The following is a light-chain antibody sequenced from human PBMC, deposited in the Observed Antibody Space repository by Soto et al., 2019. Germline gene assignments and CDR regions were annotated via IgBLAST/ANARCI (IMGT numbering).Light chain of an antibody. Sequence: LTQPASVSGSPGQSITISCSGTSSDVGGFNYVSWYQHHAGKAPNLLIFDVYSRPSGISNRFSGSKSGNTASLTISRLQAEDEAAYYCSSYTTSSSYVFGAGTKVT. V-gene: IGLV2-14*01. J-gene: IGLJ1*01. CDR3: SSYTTSSSYV. CDR1: SSDVGGFNY. CDR2: DVY.